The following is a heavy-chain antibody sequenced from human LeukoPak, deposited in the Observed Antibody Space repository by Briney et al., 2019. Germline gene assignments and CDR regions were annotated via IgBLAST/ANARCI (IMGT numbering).Heavy chain of an antibody. V-gene: IGHV4-59*08. D-gene: IGHD4-11*01. CDR1: GGSMSHYY. Sequence: SETLSLTCAVSGGSMSHYYWSWIRQPPGKGLEWIGYIYFSGSTNYNPSLKSRVTISIDASKSQFSLKLSSVTAADTAAYYCTNTNYENFDYWGQGTLVTVSS. J-gene: IGHJ4*02. CDR3: TNTNYENFDY. CDR2: IYFSGST.